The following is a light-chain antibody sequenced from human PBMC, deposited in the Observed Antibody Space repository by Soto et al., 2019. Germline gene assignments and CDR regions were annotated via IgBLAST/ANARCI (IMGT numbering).Light chain of an antibody. CDR3: QHYATFSWT. J-gene: IGKJ1*01. CDR1: QTISSW. V-gene: IGKV1-5*03. CDR2: KAS. Sequence: DIQMTQSPSTLSGSVGDRVTITCRASQTISSWLAWYQQKPGKAPKLLIYKASTLKSGVPSTFSGSGSDAEFTLTISSVQPDDFATYFCQHYATFSWTLGQGTKVDIK.